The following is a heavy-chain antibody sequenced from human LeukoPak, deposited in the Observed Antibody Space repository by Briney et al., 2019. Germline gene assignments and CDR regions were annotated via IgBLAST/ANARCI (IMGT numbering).Heavy chain of an antibody. Sequence: GESLKISCKGSGYSFTSYWIGWVRQMPGKGLEWMGIIYPGDSDTRYSPSFQGQVTISADKSISTAYLQWSSLKASDTAMYCCARGRYDILTGVTFSAFDYWGQGTLVTVSS. CDR3: ARGRYDILTGVTFSAFDY. CDR1: GYSFTSYW. CDR2: IYPGDSDT. J-gene: IGHJ4*02. D-gene: IGHD3-9*01. V-gene: IGHV5-51*01.